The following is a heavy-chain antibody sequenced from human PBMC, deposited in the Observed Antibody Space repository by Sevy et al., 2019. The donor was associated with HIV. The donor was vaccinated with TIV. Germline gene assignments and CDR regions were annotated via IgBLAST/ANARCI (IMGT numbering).Heavy chain of an antibody. V-gene: IGHV3-48*01. CDR1: GFTFSAYS. J-gene: IGHJ5*01. CDR2: ISSSSATI. D-gene: IGHD2-21*01. CDR3: ARAGGDCYSKNECWFVS. Sequence: GGSLRLSCAASGFTFSAYSMNWVRQAPGKGLEWVSYISSSSATIYYADSVKGQFTISRDSAKSSLYLQMNGLRAEDTAVYYCARAGGDCYSKNECWFVSWGQGTLVTVSS.